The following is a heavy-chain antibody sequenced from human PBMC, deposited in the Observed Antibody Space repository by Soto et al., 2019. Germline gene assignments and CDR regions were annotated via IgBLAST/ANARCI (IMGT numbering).Heavy chain of an antibody. CDR1: GGSFSGYY. J-gene: IGHJ5*02. D-gene: IGHD6-6*01. CDR3: ASRLGWFNP. Sequence: QVQVQHWGAGLLKPSEALSLTCAVYGGSFSGYYRSWIRQPPGKGLEWIGEINHSGSTNYNPSLKSRVTISVDTSKNQFSLKLSSVTAADTAVYYCASRLGWFNPWGQGTLVTVSS. V-gene: IGHV4-34*01. CDR2: INHSGST.